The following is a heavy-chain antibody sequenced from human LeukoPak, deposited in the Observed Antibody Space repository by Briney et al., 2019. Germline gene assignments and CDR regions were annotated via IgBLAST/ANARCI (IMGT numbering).Heavy chain of an antibody. V-gene: IGHV1-18*01. D-gene: IGHD3-22*01. J-gene: IGHJ4*02. CDR2: ISSFSGNT. Sequence: ASVKVSCKASGYVFSSYGISWVREAPGQGLEWMGWISSFSGNTKYAQKLQGRVTMTTDTSTNTAYMEFTSLRSDDTAVYYCARGPEADSSGSNGFFSLHYWGRGALVTVSS. CDR1: GYVFSSYG. CDR3: ARGPEADSSGSNGFFSLHY.